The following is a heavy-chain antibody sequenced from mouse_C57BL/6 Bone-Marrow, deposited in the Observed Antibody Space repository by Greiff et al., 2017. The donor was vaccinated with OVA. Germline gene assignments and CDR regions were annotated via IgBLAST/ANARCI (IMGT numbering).Heavy chain of an antibody. V-gene: IGHV1-81*01. CDR3: ARPCICCISYFDV. J-gene: IGHJ1*03. CDR2: IYPRSGNT. CDR1: GYTFTSYG. D-gene: IGHD1-3*01. Sequence: VQRVESGAELARPGASVKLSCKASGYTFTSYGISWVKQRTGQGLEWIGGIYPRSGNTYYNEKFKGKATMTADTSSSTAYMELRSLTSEDSAVYFCARPCICCISYFDVWGTGTTLTVSS.